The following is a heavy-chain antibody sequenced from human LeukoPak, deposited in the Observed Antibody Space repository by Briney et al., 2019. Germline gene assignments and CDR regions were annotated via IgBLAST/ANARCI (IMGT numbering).Heavy chain of an antibody. CDR3: ATLWFGDPTFYYMNV. CDR2: INPSGGST. Sequence: ASVKVSCKASGYTFTSYYMHWVRQAPGQGLEWMGIINPSGGSTSYAQKFQGRVTMTRDTSTSTVYMELSSLRSEDTAVYYCATLWFGDPTFYYMNVRGKGTTVTVSS. J-gene: IGHJ6*03. V-gene: IGHV1-46*03. D-gene: IGHD3-10*01. CDR1: GYTFTSYY.